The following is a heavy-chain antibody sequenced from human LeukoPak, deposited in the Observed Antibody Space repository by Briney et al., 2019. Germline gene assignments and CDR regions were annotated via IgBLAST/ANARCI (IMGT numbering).Heavy chain of an antibody. CDR3: ARVGLDVGAEFDY. CDR2: INPNSGGT. V-gene: IGHV1-2*02. Sequence: ASVKVSCKASGYTFTGFYIHWVRQVPGQGLERMGWINPNSGGTNYAQKFQGRVTMTRDTSISTAYMELSSLRSEDTAVYYCARVGLDVGAEFDYWGQGTLVTVSS. D-gene: IGHD1-26*01. CDR1: GYTFTGFY. J-gene: IGHJ4*02.